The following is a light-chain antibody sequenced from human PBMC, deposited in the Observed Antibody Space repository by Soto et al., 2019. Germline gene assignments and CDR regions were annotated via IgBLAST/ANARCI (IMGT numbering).Light chain of an antibody. V-gene: IGLV2-14*03. J-gene: IGLJ2*01. CDR1: SSDVGGYNY. Sequence: QSALTQPASVSGSPGQSITISCAGTSSDVGGYNYVSWYQQHPGKVPRLIISDVNKRPSGVSDRFSGSKSGNTASLTISGLQAEDEADYNCASFTRSVTVVFGGGTKLTVL. CDR3: ASFTRSVTVV. CDR2: DVN.